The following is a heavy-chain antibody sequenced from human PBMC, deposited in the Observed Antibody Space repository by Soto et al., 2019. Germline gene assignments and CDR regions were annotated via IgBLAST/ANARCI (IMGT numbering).Heavy chain of an antibody. CDR1: GCFISNSKCC. CDR2: VYYSWTS. Sequence: AETLSLTCTFSGCFISNSKCCWGWIRQPPGKGLEWIGSVYYSWTSYYMPSLKSRGTMSVDTSKNQFSLKLSSVTAADTAVYYCASPISYSDFSSGYSHRDYWGPGTLDTVSS. CDR3: ASPISYSDFSSGYSHRDY. J-gene: IGHJ4*02. D-gene: IGHD3-3*01. V-gene: IGHV4-39*01.